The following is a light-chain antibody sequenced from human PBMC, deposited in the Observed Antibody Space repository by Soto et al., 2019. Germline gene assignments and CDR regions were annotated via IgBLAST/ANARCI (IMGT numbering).Light chain of an antibody. CDR1: SSNIGANYD. Sequence: QSVLTQPPSVSGAPGQTVTISCTGSSSNIGANYDVHWYQQRPGTAPKLLIFGNNNRPSGVPDRFSGSKSGTSASLAITGLQAEDEGDYYCSSYTSSSTRVFGGGTQLTVL. CDR2: GNN. V-gene: IGLV1-40*01. CDR3: SSYTSSSTRV. J-gene: IGLJ3*02.